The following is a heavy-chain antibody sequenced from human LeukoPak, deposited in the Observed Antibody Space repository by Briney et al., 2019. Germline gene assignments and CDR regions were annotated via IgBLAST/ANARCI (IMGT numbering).Heavy chain of an antibody. D-gene: IGHD6-6*01. J-gene: IGHJ6*03. CDR3: ARVDIAARPGYYYYMDV. CDR1: GGSTTSDY. Sequence: PETLSLTCTVSGGSTTSDYWSWVRQPPGKGLGWIGYVYASGSTNYTPSLKSRVTISVDTSKNQFSLKLSSVTAADTAVYYCARVDIAARPGYYYYMDVWGKGTTVTVS. V-gene: IGHV4-4*09. CDR2: VYASGST.